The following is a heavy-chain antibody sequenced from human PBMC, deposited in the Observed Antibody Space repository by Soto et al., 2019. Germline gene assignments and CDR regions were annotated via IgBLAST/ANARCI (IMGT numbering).Heavy chain of an antibody. J-gene: IGHJ6*02. CDR3: AKWRVVPAAAPGMDV. CDR2: ISGGGGTT. Sequence: EVQLLESGGGLVQPGGSLRLSCAASGFTFSSYAMSWVRQAPGRGLGWVSAISGGGGTTYYADSVKGRFTISRDNSKNTLYLQMNSLRAEDTAVYYCAKWRVVPAAAPGMDVWGQGTTVTVSS. CDR1: GFTFSSYA. D-gene: IGHD2-2*01. V-gene: IGHV3-23*01.